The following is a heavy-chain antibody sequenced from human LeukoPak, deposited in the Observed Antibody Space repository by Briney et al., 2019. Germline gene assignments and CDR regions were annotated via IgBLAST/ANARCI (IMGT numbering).Heavy chain of an antibody. J-gene: IGHJ4*02. V-gene: IGHV1-3*01. CDR3: ARDRGAYDDF. Sequence: AASVKVSCKASGYTFTNYPIHWVRQAPGQRLEWMGWINASNGDTKYSQKFQDRVTITRDTSASTAYLEMSSLRSEDTAVFYCARDRGAYDDFWGQGTLVTVSS. CDR2: INASNGDT. CDR1: GYTFTNYP. D-gene: IGHD5-12*01.